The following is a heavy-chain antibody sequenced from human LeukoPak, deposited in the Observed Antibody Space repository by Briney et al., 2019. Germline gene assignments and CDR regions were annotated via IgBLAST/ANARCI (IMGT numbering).Heavy chain of an antibody. D-gene: IGHD5-24*01. Sequence: PGGSLRLSCAASGFAFSNYWMHWVRQVTGKGLVWVSRITRDGSYANYADSVKGRFTFSRDNARNTLYLQMNSLRAEDTAVYYCARDGDGYNFDFWGQGALVTVSS. CDR1: GFAFSNYW. J-gene: IGHJ4*02. CDR3: ARDGDGYNFDF. V-gene: IGHV3-74*01. CDR2: ITRDGSYA.